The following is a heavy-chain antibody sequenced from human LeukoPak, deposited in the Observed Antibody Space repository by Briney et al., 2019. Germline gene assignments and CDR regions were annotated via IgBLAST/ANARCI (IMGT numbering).Heavy chain of an antibody. D-gene: IGHD2-2*01. Sequence: GGSLRLSCAASGFTVSSNYMSWVRQAPGKGLEWVSVIYSGGSTYYADSVKGRFTISRDNSKNTLYLQMNSLRAEDTAVYYCARVKVVPAAPFDYWGQGTLVTVSS. V-gene: IGHV3-66*01. J-gene: IGHJ4*02. CDR1: GFTVSSNY. CDR3: ARVKVVPAAPFDY. CDR2: IYSGGST.